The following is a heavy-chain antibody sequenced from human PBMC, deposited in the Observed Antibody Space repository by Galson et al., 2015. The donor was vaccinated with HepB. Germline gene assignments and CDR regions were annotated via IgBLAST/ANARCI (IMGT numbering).Heavy chain of an antibody. CDR1: GFTFSSYS. Sequence: SLRLSCAASGFTFSSYSMNWVRQAPGKGLEWVSSISSSSSYIYYADSVKGRFTISRDNAKNSLYLQMNSLRAEDTAVYYCARERSAYSYGRTSHPVDYWGQGTLVTVSS. V-gene: IGHV3-21*01. D-gene: IGHD5-18*01. CDR3: ARERSAYSYGRTSHPVDY. J-gene: IGHJ4*02. CDR2: ISSSSSYI.